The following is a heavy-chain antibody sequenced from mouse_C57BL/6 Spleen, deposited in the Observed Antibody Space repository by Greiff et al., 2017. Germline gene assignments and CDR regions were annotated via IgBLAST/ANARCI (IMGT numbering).Heavy chain of an antibody. J-gene: IGHJ3*01. V-gene: IGHV5-9*01. CDR2: ISGGGGNT. Sequence: EVKVEESGGGLVKPGGSLKLSCAASGFTFSSYTMSWVRQTPEKRLEWVATISGGGGNTSYPDSVKGRFTISRDNATNTLYLQMSSLRSEDTALYYCARHNCGSSPFAYWGQGTLVTVSA. D-gene: IGHD1-1*01. CDR3: ARHNCGSSPFAY. CDR1: GFTFSSYT.